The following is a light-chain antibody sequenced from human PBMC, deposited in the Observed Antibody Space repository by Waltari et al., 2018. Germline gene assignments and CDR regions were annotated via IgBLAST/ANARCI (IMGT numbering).Light chain of an antibody. V-gene: IGLV3-1*01. Sequence: SSELSQAPSVSVSPDQTVSIMSSGSSLGHKYAYWYHQRPGQSPILVIYQDNKRPSGIPERFSGSNSGNTATLTISGTQVMDEAVYYCQAWDNNSVLFGGGTKLTVL. J-gene: IGLJ2*01. CDR3: QAWDNNSVL. CDR1: SLGHKY. CDR2: QDN.